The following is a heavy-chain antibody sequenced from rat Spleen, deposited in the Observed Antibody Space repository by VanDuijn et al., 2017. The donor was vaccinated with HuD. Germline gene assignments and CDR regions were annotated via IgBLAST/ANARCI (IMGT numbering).Heavy chain of an antibody. J-gene: IGHJ4*01. V-gene: IGHV5-27*01. CDR1: GFTFSNYD. CDR2: ISPSGTVT. CDR3: TREDWVLDV. D-gene: IGHD4-2*01. Sequence: EVQLVESGGGLVQPGRSLKLSCAASGFTFSNYDMAWVRQAPTKGLEWVASISPSGTVTYYRDSVKGRFTVSRDNANSTLYLQMDSLRSEDTATYYCTREDWVLDVWGQGASVTVSS.